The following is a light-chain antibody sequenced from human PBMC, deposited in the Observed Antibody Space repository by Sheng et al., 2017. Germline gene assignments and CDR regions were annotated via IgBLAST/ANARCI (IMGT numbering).Light chain of an antibody. V-gene: IGKV1-5*03. J-gene: IGKJ1*01. CDR3: QQYYSFPQT. CDR2: KAS. Sequence: DIQMTQSPSTLSASVGDRVTITCRASQSISSWLAWYQQKPGKAPKLLIYKASSLESGVPSRFSGSGSGTEFALTISSLQPDDFATYYCQQYYSFPQTFGQGPRWKSN. CDR1: QSISSW.